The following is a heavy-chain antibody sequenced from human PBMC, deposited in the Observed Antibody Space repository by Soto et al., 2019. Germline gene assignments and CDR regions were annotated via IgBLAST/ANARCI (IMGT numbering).Heavy chain of an antibody. CDR2: ISASGTST. J-gene: IGHJ4*02. D-gene: IGHD6-13*01. V-gene: IGHV3-23*01. CDR3: AKDFDYSSSFSDY. CDR1: GFTFSSYA. Sequence: EVQLLESGGGLVQPGGSLRLSCAVSGFTFSSYAMSWVREAPGKGLEWVSAISASGTSTYYADSVKGRYTISRDNSRSTLYLQMNSLRAVDTAVYCDAKDFDYSSSFSDYWGQGTLVTLSS.